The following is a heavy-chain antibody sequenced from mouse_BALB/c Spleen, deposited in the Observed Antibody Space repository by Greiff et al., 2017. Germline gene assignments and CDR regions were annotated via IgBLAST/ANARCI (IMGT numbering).Heavy chain of an antibody. J-gene: IGHJ4*01. CDR2: ISYSGST. V-gene: IGHV3-2*02. D-gene: IGHD2-4*01. CDR3: AREDYYDYEGHMDY. Sequence: EVKLMESGPGLVKPSQSLSLTCTVTGYSITSDYAWNWIRQFPGNKLEWMGYISYSGSTSYNPSLKSRISITRDTSKNQFFLQLNSVTTEDTATYYCAREDYYDYEGHMDYWGQGTSVTVSS. CDR1: GYSITSDYA.